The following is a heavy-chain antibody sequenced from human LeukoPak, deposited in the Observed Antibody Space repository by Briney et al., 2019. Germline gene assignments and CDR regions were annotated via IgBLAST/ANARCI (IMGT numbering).Heavy chain of an antibody. CDR2: INSDGSAR. D-gene: IGHD1-7*01. Sequence: GGSLRLSCAVSGFRFSSQWMTWVRQAPGTGLEWVATINSDGSARYHVDSVKGRFTISRDNAKNLVYLQMSILRAEDTAVYYCADLGTSDCGQGTLVTVSS. CDR1: GFRFSSQW. V-gene: IGHV3-7*01. CDR3: ADLGTSD. J-gene: IGHJ4*02.